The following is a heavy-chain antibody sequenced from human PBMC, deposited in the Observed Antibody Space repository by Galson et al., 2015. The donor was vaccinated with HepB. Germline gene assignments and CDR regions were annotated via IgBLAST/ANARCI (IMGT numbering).Heavy chain of an antibody. CDR1: GFTVSSNY. D-gene: IGHD3-22*01. CDR3: AREHSPRDSSGYNLGTHAFDI. J-gene: IGHJ3*02. V-gene: IGHV3-53*04. Sequence: SLRLSCAASGFTVSSNYMSWVRQAPGKGLEWVSVIYSGGSTYYADSVKGRFTISRHNSKNTLYLQMNSLRAEDTAVYYCAREHSPRDSSGYNLGTHAFDIWCQGTMVTVSS. CDR2: IYSGGST.